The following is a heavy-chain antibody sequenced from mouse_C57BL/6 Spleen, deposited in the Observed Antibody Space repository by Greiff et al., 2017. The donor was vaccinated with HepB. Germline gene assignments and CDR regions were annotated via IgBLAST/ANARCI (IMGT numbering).Heavy chain of an antibody. V-gene: IGHV1-72*01. D-gene: IGHD1-1*01. J-gene: IGHJ3*01. CDR2: IDPNSGGT. CDR1: GYTFTSYW. Sequence: QVQLQQSGAELVKPGASVKLSCKASGYTFTSYWMHWVKQRPGRGLEWIGRIDPNSGGTKYNEKFKSKATLTVDKPSSTAYMQLSSLTSEDSAVYYCAREEVGYYGSSYAWFAYWGQGTLVTVSA. CDR3: AREEVGYYGSSYAWFAY.